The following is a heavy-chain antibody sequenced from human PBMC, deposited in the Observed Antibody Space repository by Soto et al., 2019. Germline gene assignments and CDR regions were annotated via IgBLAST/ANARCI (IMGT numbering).Heavy chain of an antibody. V-gene: IGHV5-51*01. Sequence: PGESLKISCKGSGYSFTSYWIGWVRQMPGKGLEWMGIIYPGDSDTRYSPSFQGQVTISADKSISTAYLQWSSLKASDTAMYYCATYGSGSYSKGSYYYCMDVWGQGTTVTVSS. CDR2: IYPGDSDT. CDR1: GYSFTSYW. CDR3: ATYGSGSYSKGSYYYCMDV. J-gene: IGHJ6*02. D-gene: IGHD3-10*01.